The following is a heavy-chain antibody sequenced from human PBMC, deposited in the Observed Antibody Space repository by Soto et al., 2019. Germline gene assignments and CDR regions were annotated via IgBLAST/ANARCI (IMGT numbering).Heavy chain of an antibody. CDR2: ISGSGGTT. J-gene: IGHJ4*02. CDR1: GFTFSNYA. CDR3: AKTPRQWLVYFDY. Sequence: EVQLLESGGGLVQPGGSLRLSCAASGFTFSNYAVSWVRQAPGKGLEWVSAISGSGGTTYYADSVKGRFTISRDNSKDTLHLQMNSLGAEDTAIYYCAKTPRQWLVYFDYWGQGALVTVSS. D-gene: IGHD6-19*01. V-gene: IGHV3-23*01.